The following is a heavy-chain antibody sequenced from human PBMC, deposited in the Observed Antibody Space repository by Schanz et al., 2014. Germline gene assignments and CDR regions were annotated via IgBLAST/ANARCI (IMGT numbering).Heavy chain of an antibody. V-gene: IGHV3-11*05. CDR2: VSSSSSYT. D-gene: IGHD3-22*01. Sequence: QVQLVESGGGLVKPGGSLRLSCAASGFTFSDYYMSWIRQAPGKGLEWVSYVSSSSSYTHYADSVKGRFTISRDNAKNSLYLRMNSLRAEDTAVYYCARPPHDSSGYYPFDYWGQGTLVTVSS. J-gene: IGHJ4*02. CDR1: GFTFSDYY. CDR3: ARPPHDSSGYYPFDY.